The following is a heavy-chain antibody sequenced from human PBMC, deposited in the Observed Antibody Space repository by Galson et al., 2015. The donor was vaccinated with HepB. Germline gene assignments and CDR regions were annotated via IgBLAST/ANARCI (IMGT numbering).Heavy chain of an antibody. Sequence: SLRLSCAASGFTFSSYWMSWVRRAPGKGLEWVSSISSSSRYIYNSDSAKGRFTISRDNAKDSLFLQMDSLRAEDTAVYYCASDLIVGATGGAFDIWGQGTMVTVSS. CDR2: ISSSSRYI. D-gene: IGHD1-26*01. V-gene: IGHV3-21*01. CDR1: GFTFSSYW. CDR3: ASDLIVGATGGAFDI. J-gene: IGHJ3*02.